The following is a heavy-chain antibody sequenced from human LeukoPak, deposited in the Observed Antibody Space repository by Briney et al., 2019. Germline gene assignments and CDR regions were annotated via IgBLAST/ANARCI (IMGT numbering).Heavy chain of an antibody. V-gene: IGHV1-69*04. CDR3: ARSSSGSYGGYFDY. J-gene: IGHJ4*02. CDR2: IIPILGIA. D-gene: IGHD1-26*01. Sequence: SVKVSCKASGGTFGSYAISWVRQAPGQGLEWMGRIIPILGIANYAQKLQGRVTITAGKSTSTAYMELTSLRSEDTAVYYCARSSSGSYGGYFDYWDQGTLVTVSS. CDR1: GGTFGSYA.